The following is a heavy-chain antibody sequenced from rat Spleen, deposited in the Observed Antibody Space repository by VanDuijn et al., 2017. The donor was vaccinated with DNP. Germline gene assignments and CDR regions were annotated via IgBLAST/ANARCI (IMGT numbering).Heavy chain of an antibody. D-gene: IGHD1-2*01. CDR2: IRFDGGSP. Sequence: EVQLVESGGGLVQPGGSLKLSCAASGFTFSDYYMAWVRQAPAKGLEWVAYIRFDGGSPYYGDSVKGRFTISRDNARSTLYLQINSLRSEDTATYYCARRVWAARDCFDYWGQGVMVTVSS. J-gene: IGHJ2*01. V-gene: IGHV5-22*01. CDR3: ARRVWAARDCFDY. CDR1: GFTFSDYY.